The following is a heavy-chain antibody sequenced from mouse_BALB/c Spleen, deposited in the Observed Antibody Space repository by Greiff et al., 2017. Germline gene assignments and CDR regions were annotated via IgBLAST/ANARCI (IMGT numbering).Heavy chain of an antibody. CDR3: ARFVFYAMDY. J-gene: IGHJ4*01. Sequence: EVQLVESGGGLVKPGGSLKLSCAASGFTFSSYTMSWVRQTPEKRLEWVATISSGGGNTYYPDSVKGRFTISRDNAKNNLYLQMSSLRSEDTALYYCARFVFYAMDYWGQGTSVTVSS. V-gene: IGHV5-9*03. CDR2: ISSGGGNT. CDR1: GFTFSSYT.